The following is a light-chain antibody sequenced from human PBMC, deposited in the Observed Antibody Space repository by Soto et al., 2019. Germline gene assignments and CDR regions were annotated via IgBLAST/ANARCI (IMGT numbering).Light chain of an antibody. Sequence: MVFSACPGTISFSPAKRATLSCSASQSVSRSSLPWYHQKPGKAPRLLIYGASSRATGIPDRFSGSGSGTDFTLTISRLEPEDFAVYYCQQYGSSPFGQGIKVDIK. CDR1: QSVSRSS. CDR3: QQYGSSP. J-gene: IGKJ1*01. CDR2: GAS. V-gene: IGKV3-20*01.